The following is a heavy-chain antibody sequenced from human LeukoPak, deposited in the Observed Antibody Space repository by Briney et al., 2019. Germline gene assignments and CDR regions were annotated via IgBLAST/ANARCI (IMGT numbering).Heavy chain of an antibody. CDR1: GFAFSSYE. CDR3: ARRYYYNLGSFPFDF. V-gene: IGHV4-34*01. CDR2: IHNSGTT. J-gene: IGHJ4*02. Sequence: LRLSCAASGFAFSSYEMHWVRQAPGRGLEWIGEIHNSGTTNYNPSLNSRVTISEDTSKNQFYLNLSSVTAADTAVYYCARRYYYNLGSFPFDFWGQGTLVTVSS. D-gene: IGHD3-10*01.